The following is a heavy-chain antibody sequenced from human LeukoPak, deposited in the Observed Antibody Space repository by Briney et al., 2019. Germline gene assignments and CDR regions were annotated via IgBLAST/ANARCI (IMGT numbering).Heavy chain of an antibody. CDR2: INSDGSST. CDR3: TRGDYWSGYYGGGNDFDY. V-gene: IGHV3-74*01. D-gene: IGHD3-3*01. Sequence: GGSLRLSCAASGFTFSSFWMHWVRHAPGKGLVWVSRINSDGSSTTYADSVKGRFTISRDNAKNTLYLQMNSLRAEDTAVYYCTRGDYWSGYYGGGNDFDYWGQGTLVTVSS. J-gene: IGHJ4*02. CDR1: GFTFSSFW.